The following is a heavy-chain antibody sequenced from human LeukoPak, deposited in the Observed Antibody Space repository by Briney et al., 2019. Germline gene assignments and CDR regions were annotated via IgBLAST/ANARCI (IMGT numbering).Heavy chain of an antibody. Sequence: PGGSLRLSCAASGFTFSSYSMNWVRQAPGKGLEWVSSISTTSSYIYYADSVKGRFTISRDNAKNSLYLQMNSLRAEDTAVYYCARARVVVAATPRNVELDAFDIWGQGTMVTVSS. CDR2: ISTTSSYI. V-gene: IGHV3-21*01. CDR3: ARARVVVAATPRNVELDAFDI. D-gene: IGHD2-15*01. J-gene: IGHJ3*02. CDR1: GFTFSSYS.